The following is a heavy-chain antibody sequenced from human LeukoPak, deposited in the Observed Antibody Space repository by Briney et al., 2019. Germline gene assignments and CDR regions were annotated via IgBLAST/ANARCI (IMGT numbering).Heavy chain of an antibody. CDR2: INHSGST. D-gene: IGHD3-9*01. J-gene: IGHJ5*02. CDR1: GGSFSGYY. CDR3: AREPHGEDDILTGPAGEFDP. V-gene: IGHV4-34*01. Sequence: SETLSLTCAVYGGSFSGYYWSWIRQPPGKGLEWIGEINHSGSTNYNPPLKSRVTISVDTSKNQFSLKLSSVTAADTAVYYCAREPHGEDDILTGPAGEFDPWGQGTLVTVSS.